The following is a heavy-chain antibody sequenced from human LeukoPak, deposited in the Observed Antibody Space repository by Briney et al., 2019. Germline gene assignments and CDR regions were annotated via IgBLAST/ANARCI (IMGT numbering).Heavy chain of an antibody. CDR3: AKPDSSGWPDY. V-gene: IGHV3-30*18. Sequence: PGASLRLSCAASGFTFSSYGMHWVRQAPGEGLEWVAVISYDGSNKYYADSVKGRFTISRDNSKNTLYLQMNSLSAEDTAVYYCAKPDSSGWPDYWGQGTLVTLSS. D-gene: IGHD6-19*01. CDR2: ISYDGSNK. J-gene: IGHJ4*02. CDR1: GFTFSSYG.